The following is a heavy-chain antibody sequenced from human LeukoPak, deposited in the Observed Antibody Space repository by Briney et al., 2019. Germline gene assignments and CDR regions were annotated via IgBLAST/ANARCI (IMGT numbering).Heavy chain of an antibody. Sequence: SETLCLTCTVSGGSISGRSYYWGWIRQPPGGGLEWIGSLYYTGTTYYNPSLKSRVSISVDTSKTHFSVRLTSVTAADTAIYYCTRRAWDLGNDAFDIWGQGTMVTVPS. CDR1: GGSISGRSYY. J-gene: IGHJ3*02. V-gene: IGHV4-39*02. CDR2: LYYTGTT. D-gene: IGHD1-26*01. CDR3: TRRAWDLGNDAFDI.